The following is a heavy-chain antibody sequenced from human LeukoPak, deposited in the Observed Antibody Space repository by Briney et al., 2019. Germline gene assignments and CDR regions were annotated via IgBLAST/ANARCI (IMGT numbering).Heavy chain of an antibody. D-gene: IGHD2-8*01. CDR2: INHSGST. V-gene: IGHV4-34*01. CDR1: GGSFSGYY. Sequence: PSETLSLTCAVSGGSFSGYYWSWIRQPPGKGLEWIGEINHSGSTNYNPSLKSRVSISVDTSKNQFSLKLSSVTAADTAVYYCARGRAVLMVYARGSWFDPWGQGTLVTVSS. J-gene: IGHJ5*02. CDR3: ARGRAVLMVYARGSWFDP.